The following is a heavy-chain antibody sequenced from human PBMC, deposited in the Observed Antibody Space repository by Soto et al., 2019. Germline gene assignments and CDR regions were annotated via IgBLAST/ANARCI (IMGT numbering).Heavy chain of an antibody. V-gene: IGHV3-64D*08. J-gene: IGHJ4*02. CDR2: ITNNGGST. D-gene: IGHD1-1*01. CDR3: AKDERVNGNTDY. CDR1: GFTFSNYS. Sequence: GGSLRLSCSVSGFTFSNYSMHWVRQAPGKGLEYVSGITNNGGSTYHADSVKGRFTISRDNSKDTLYLRMSSLRAEDTAVYYCAKDERVNGNTDYWGQGTLVTVSS.